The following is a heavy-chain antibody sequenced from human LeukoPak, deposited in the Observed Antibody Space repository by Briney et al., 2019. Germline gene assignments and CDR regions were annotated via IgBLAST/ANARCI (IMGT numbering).Heavy chain of an antibody. V-gene: IGHV4-38-2*02. CDR3: ARGRMVYAISYFDY. CDR2: IYHSGST. J-gene: IGHJ4*02. D-gene: IGHD2-8*01. CDR1: GYSISSGYY. Sequence: PSETLSLTCTVSGYSISSGYYWGWIRQPPGKGLEWIGSIYHSGSTYYNPSLKSRVTISVDTSKNQFSLKLSSVTAADTAVYYCARGRMVYAISYFDYWGQGTLVTVSS.